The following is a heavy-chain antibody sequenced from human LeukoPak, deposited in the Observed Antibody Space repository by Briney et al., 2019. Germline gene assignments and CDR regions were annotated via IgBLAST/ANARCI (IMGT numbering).Heavy chain of an antibody. Sequence: GGSLRLSCAASGFTFSSYGMHWVRQAPGKGLERVAVIWYGGSNKYYADSVKGRFTISRDNSKNTLYLQMNSLRAEDTAVYYCAKAYSYGVIDAFDIWGQGTMVTVSS. CDR3: AKAYSYGVIDAFDI. CDR1: GFTFSSYG. CDR2: IWYGGSNK. J-gene: IGHJ3*02. V-gene: IGHV3-30*02. D-gene: IGHD5-18*01.